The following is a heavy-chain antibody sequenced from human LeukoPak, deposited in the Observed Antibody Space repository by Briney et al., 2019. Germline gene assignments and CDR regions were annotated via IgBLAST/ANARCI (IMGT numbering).Heavy chain of an antibody. V-gene: IGHV4-39*07. CDR1: GGSISSSSYY. CDR3: ARRAVTTSNYYYYMDV. D-gene: IGHD4-17*01. CDR2: IYYSGST. J-gene: IGHJ6*03. Sequence: KPSETLSLTCTVSGGSISSSSYYWGWIRQPPGKGLEWIGSIYYSGSTNYNPSLKSRVTISVDTSKNQFSLKLSSVTAADTAVYYCARRAVTTSNYYYYMDVWGKGTTVTVSS.